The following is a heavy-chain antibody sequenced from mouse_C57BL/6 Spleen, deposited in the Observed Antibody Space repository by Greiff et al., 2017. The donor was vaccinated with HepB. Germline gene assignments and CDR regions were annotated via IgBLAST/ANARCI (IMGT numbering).Heavy chain of an antibody. CDR3: ARDGYYYGSSYVGDFDV. CDR1: GFTFSDYY. J-gene: IGHJ1*03. V-gene: IGHV5-16*01. Sequence: DVQLVESEGGLVQPGSSMKLSCTASGFTFSDYYMAWVRQVPEKGLEWVANINYDGSSTYYLDSLKSRFIISRDNAKNILYLQMSSLKSEDTATYYCARDGYYYGSSYVGDFDVWGTGTTVTVSS. CDR2: INYDGSST. D-gene: IGHD1-1*01.